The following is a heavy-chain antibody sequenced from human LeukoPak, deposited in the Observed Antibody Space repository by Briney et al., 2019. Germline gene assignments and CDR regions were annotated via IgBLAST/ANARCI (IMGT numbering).Heavy chain of an antibody. CDR1: GGSISSGDYY. CDR3: ARFDYYSSGSYDASGAFGI. D-gene: IGHD3-10*01. CDR2: IYYSGST. J-gene: IGHJ3*02. Sequence: PSETLSLTCTVSGGSISSGDYYWSWIRQPPGKGLEWIGYIYYSGSTYCNPSLKSRVTISVDTSKNQFSLKLSSVTAADTAVYYCARFDYYSSGSYDASGAFGIWGQGTMVTVSS. V-gene: IGHV4-30-4*01.